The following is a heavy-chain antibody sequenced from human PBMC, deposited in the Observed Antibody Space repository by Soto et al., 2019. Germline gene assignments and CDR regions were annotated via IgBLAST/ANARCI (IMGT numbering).Heavy chain of an antibody. CDR2: ISSSGYI. D-gene: IGHD6-6*01. V-gene: IGHV3-21*01. CDR3: ARAGEYGSSSFDY. J-gene: IGHJ4*02. Sequence: GGSLRLSCAASGFNFNSYTINWVRQAPGKRLEWLSSISSSGYIFSTDSVRGRFTISRDNAKNSLYLQMNSLRAEDTAVYYCARAGEYGSSSFDYWGQGTLVTVSS. CDR1: GFNFNSYT.